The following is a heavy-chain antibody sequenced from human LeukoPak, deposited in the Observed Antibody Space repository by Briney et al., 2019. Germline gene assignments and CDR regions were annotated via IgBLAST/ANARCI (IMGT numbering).Heavy chain of an antibody. J-gene: IGHJ4*02. V-gene: IGHV1-2*02. CDR2: INPNSGGT. CDR1: GYTFTGYY. CDR3: ARSLTIFGVVIPPGY. D-gene: IGHD3-3*01. Sequence: ASVKVSCKASGYTFTGYYMHWVRQAPGQGLEWMGWINPNSGGTNYAQKFQGRVTMTRDTSISTAYMELSRLRSDDTAVYYCARSLTIFGVVIPPGYWGQGTLVTASS.